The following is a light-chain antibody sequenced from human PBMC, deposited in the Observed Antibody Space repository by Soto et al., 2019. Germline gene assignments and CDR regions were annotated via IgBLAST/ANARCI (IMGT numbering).Light chain of an antibody. Sequence: QAVVTQPPSASGTPGQRVTISCSGSSSNIGSNTVNWYQQLPGTAPKLLIYSNNQRPSGVPDRFSGSKSRTSASLAISGLQSEDEADYYCAAWDDSLNGVVFGGGTKLTVL. CDR1: SSNIGSNT. CDR3: AAWDDSLNGVV. CDR2: SNN. V-gene: IGLV1-44*01. J-gene: IGLJ2*01.